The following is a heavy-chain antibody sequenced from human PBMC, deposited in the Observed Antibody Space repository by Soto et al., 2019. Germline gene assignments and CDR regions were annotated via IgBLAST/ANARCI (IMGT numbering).Heavy chain of an antibody. CDR2: IYWDDDK. V-gene: IGHV2-5*02. CDR1: GFSLSTSGVG. CDR3: VHSSRVSTYYYGPDDYYYGMDV. D-gene: IGHD3-10*01. J-gene: IGHJ6*02. Sequence: QITLKESGPTLVKPTQTLTLTCTFSGFSLSTSGVGVGWIRQPPGKALEWLALIYWDDDKRYSPSLKSRLTITKDSSKNQVVLTMTNRDPVDTATYYCVHSSRVSTYYYGPDDYYYGMDVWGQGTTVTVSS.